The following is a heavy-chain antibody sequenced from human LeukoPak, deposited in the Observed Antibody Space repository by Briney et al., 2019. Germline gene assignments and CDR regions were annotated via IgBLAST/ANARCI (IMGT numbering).Heavy chain of an antibody. V-gene: IGHV1-8*02. J-gene: IGHJ4*02. CDR3: ARGSAVAGTSEFDY. CDR2: MNPNSGNT. Sequence: ASVKVSCKASGGTVTTYTLTWVRQATGQGLEWMGWMNPNSGNTGYAQKFQGRVTMTRNTSISTAYMELSSLRSEDTAVYYCARGSAVAGTSEFDYWGQGTLVTVSS. CDR1: GGTVTTYT. D-gene: IGHD6-19*01.